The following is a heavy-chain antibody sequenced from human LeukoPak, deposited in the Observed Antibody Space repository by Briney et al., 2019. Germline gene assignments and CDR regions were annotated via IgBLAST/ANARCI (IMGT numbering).Heavy chain of an antibody. J-gene: IGHJ5*02. CDR3: AREAENWFDP. V-gene: IGHV3-48*03. Sequence: GGSLRLSCAASGFTFSSYEMNWVRQAPGKGLEWVSYISSSGSTIYYADSVKGRFTISRDNAKNSLYLQMSSLRAEDTAVYYCAREAENWFDPWGQGTLVTVSS. CDR2: ISSSGSTI. CDR1: GFTFSSYE.